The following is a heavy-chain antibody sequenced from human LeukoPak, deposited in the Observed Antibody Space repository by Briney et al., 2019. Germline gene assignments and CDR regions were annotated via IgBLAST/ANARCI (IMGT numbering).Heavy chain of an antibody. D-gene: IGHD4-23*01. Sequence: GGSLRLSCAASEFTFSRYWMSWVRQAPGKGLEWVANIKQDGSEKYYVDSVKGRFTISRDNAKNSVYLQMNSLRDEDTAVYYCARTVVTSLDPWGQGTLVTVSS. CDR2: IKQDGSEK. CDR1: EFTFSRYW. V-gene: IGHV3-7*01. J-gene: IGHJ5*02. CDR3: ARTVVTSLDP.